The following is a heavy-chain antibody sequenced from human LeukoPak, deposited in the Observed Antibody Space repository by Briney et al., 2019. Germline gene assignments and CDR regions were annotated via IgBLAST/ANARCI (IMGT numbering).Heavy chain of an antibody. CDR2: IYSRGST. V-gene: IGHV4-4*07. J-gene: IGHJ4*02. D-gene: IGHD3-22*01. CDR1: GGSITNYY. CDR3: ARKFGNYDSSVNYYGDRYFDS. Sequence: SETLSLTCTVSGGSITNYYWSWIRQPAGKRLEYIGRIYSRGSTNYNPSLKSRVTLSLDTSKNQFSLKLSSLTAADTAVYYCARKFGNYDSSVNYYGDRYFDSGAQEPLVTVS.